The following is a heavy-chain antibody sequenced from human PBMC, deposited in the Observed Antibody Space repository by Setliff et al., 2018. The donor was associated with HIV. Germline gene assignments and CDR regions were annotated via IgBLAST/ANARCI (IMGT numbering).Heavy chain of an antibody. Sequence: SETLSLTCAVSGYSISSGYYWGWIRQPPGKGLEWIGSIYHSGSTYYNPSLKSRFTISVDTSKNQFSLKLSSVTAADTAVYYCARDPYYDILTGFDYWGQGTLVTVSS. CDR1: GYSISSGYY. V-gene: IGHV4-38-2*02. CDR2: IYHSGST. CDR3: ARDPYYDILTGFDY. D-gene: IGHD3-9*01. J-gene: IGHJ4*02.